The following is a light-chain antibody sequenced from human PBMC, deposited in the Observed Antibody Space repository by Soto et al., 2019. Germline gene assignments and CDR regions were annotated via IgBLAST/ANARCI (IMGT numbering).Light chain of an antibody. J-gene: IGLJ2*01. CDR2: VNNDGSH. V-gene: IGLV4-69*01. CDR1: SGHSAYA. CDR3: QTWGTGIVV. Sequence: QLVLTQSPSASASLGASVKLTCTLSSGHSAYAIAWHQQQPEKGPRYLMKVNNDGSHTKGDGIPDRFSGSRSGAERYLTISSLQSDDEADYYCQTWGTGIVVFGGGTTLTVL.